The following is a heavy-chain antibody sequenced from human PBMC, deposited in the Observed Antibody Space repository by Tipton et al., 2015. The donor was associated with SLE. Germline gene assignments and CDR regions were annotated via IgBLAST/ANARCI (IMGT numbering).Heavy chain of an antibody. D-gene: IGHD6-25*01. V-gene: IGHV4-39*07. CDR2: IYRSGTA. CDR1: GGSISSSSYY. J-gene: IGHJ3*02. Sequence: GLVKPSETLSLTCTVSGGSISSSSYYWGWIRQSPGKGLEWIGSIYRSGTAYYNPSLKSRVTISVDTSKNQFSLKLSSVTAADTAVYYCARDYSSGQGAFDIWGQGTMVTVSS. CDR3: ARDYSSGQGAFDI.